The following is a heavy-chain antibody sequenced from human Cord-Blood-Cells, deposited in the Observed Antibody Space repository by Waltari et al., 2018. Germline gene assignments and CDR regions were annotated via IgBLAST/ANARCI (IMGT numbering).Heavy chain of an antibody. CDR3: AKDQTGTLDY. Sequence: QVQLVESGGGVVQPGRSLRLPCAASGFTFSSYGMPWVRQAPGKGLEWVAVISYDGSNKYYADSVKGRFTISRDNSKNTLYLQMNSLRAEDTAVYYYAKDQTGTLDYWGQGTLVTVSS. CDR2: ISYDGSNK. D-gene: IGHD1-1*01. CDR1: GFTFSSYG. V-gene: IGHV3-30*18. J-gene: IGHJ4*02.